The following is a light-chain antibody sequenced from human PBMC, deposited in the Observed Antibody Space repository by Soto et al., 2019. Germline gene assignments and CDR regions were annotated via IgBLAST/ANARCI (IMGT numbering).Light chain of an antibody. CDR3: QQYGSSPRT. CDR1: QSVSSN. V-gene: IGKV3D-15*01. CDR2: GAS. Sequence: EIVLTQSPATLSVSPVERTTLXCRASQSVSSNLAWYQQKPGQAPRLLIYGASTRATGIPARFSGSGSGTEFTLTISSLQSEDFAVYYCQQYGSSPRTFGQGTKVDIK. J-gene: IGKJ1*01.